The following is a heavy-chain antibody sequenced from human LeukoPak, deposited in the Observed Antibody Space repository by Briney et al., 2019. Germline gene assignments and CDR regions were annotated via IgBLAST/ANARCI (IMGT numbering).Heavy chain of an antibody. CDR1: GGSISSYY. CDR3: ASLRERSYYARGFDY. CDR2: IYTSGST. D-gene: IGHD1-26*01. V-gene: IGHV4-4*07. Sequence: ASETLSLTCTVSGGSISSYYWSWIRQPAGKGLEWIGRIYTSGSTYYNPSLKSRVTISVDTSKNQFSLKLSSVTAADTAVYYCASLRERSYYARGFDYWGQGTLVTVSS. J-gene: IGHJ4*02.